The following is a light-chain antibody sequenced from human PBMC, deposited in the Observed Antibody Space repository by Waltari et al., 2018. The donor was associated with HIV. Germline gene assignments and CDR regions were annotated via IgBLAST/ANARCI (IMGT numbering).Light chain of an antibody. Sequence: SDVGGYNYVSWYRQHPGEAPKVIIYEVNRRPSGVSNRFTASKSGNTASLAISGLQPEDEADYFCSSYTSSSTHVFGPGTKVTVL. J-gene: IGLJ1*01. CDR2: EVN. CDR1: SDVGGYNY. CDR3: SSYTSSSTHV. V-gene: IGLV2-14*03.